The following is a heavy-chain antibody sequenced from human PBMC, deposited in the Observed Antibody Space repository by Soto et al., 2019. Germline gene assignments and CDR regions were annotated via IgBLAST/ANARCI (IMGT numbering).Heavy chain of an antibody. CDR3: AKSNFWSGYENWFDP. D-gene: IGHD3-3*01. J-gene: IGHJ5*02. V-gene: IGHV1-18*04. Sequence: ASVKVSCKASGYTFTSYGISWVRQAPGQGLEWMGWIGAYNGNTNYAQKLQGRVTMTTDTSTSTAYMELRSLRSDDTAVYYCAKSNFWSGYENWFDPWGQGTLVTVSS. CDR1: GYTFTSYG. CDR2: IGAYNGNT.